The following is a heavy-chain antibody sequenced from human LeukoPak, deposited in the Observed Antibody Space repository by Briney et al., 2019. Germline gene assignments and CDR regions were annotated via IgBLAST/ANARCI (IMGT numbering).Heavy chain of an antibody. Sequence: SSETLSLTCTVSGGSISIGGYYWSWIRQHPGKGLEWIGYIFYNGNTYYNPSLKSRLTISGDMSENQSSLRLTSVTAADTAVYFCVRNFDSYNAFDIWGQGTMVTVSS. D-gene: IGHD3-10*01. J-gene: IGHJ3*02. CDR1: GGSISIGGYY. CDR3: VRNFDSYNAFDI. V-gene: IGHV4-31*03. CDR2: IFYNGNT.